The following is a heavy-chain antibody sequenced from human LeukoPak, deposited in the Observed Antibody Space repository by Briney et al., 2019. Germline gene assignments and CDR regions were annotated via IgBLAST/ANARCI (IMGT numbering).Heavy chain of an antibody. CDR1: GYTFTSYG. CDR2: ISAYNGNT. D-gene: IGHD4-23*01. J-gene: IGHJ4*02. V-gene: IGHV1-18*01. Sequence: ASVKVSCKASGYTFTSYGISWVRQAPGQGLEWMGWISAYNGNTNYAQNLQGRVTMTTDTSTSTAYRELRSLRSDDTAVYYCARDPEATVVTPVDCWGQGTLVTVSS. CDR3: ARDPEATVVTPVDC.